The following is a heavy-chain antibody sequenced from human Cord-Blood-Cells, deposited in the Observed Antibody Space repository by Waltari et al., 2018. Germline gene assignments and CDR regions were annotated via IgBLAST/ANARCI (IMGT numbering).Heavy chain of an antibody. CDR1: GGSFSGYY. V-gene: IGHV4-34*01. J-gene: IGHJ6*03. CDR2: INHSGST. Sequence: QVQLQQWGAGLLKPSETLSLTCAVYGGSFSGYYWSWIRQPPRKGLEWIGEINHSGSTNYNPSLKSRVTISVDTSKNQFSLKLSSVTAADTAVYYCARRVLAAAAYYYYYYMDVWGKGTTVTVSS. D-gene: IGHD6-13*01. CDR3: ARRVLAAAAYYYYYYMDV.